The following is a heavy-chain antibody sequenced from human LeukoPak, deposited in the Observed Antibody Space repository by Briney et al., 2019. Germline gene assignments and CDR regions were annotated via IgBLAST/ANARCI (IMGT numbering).Heavy chain of an antibody. D-gene: IGHD3-3*01. Sequence: GGSLRLSCATSGFTFSSYAMTWVRQAPGKGLEWVSTLRGSDGATYYPDSVKGRFTISGDNSKNTLYLQMNSLRAEDTAVYYCARDQGLWVGFWSGYYDLWGQGTLVTVSS. CDR1: GFTFSSYA. CDR3: ARDQGLWVGFWSGYYDL. V-gene: IGHV3-23*01. J-gene: IGHJ4*02. CDR2: LRGSDGAT.